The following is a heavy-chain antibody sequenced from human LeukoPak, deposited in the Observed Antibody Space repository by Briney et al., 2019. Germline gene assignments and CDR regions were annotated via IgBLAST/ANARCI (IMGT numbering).Heavy chain of an antibody. CDR2: TNNSGST. CDR1: GGSFSGYY. V-gene: IGHV4-34*01. D-gene: IGHD2-2*01. CDR3: ARGLVGYCSSTSCSHRPSLSMDV. Sequence: SETLSLTCAVYGGSFSGYYWSWIRQPPGKGLEWIGETNNSGSTNYNPSLKSRVTISVDTSKNQFSLKLSSVTAADTAVYYCARGLVGYCSSTSCSHRPSLSMDVWGKGTTVTVSS. J-gene: IGHJ6*03.